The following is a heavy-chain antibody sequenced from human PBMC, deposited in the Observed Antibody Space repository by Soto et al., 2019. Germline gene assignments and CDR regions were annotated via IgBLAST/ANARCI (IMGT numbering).Heavy chain of an antibody. CDR3: ARRDVRWYFHY. Sequence: QLQLQESGPGLVKPSETLSLTCTVSGGSINSLSYHWGWIRQPPGKGLEWIGTIYYSGTTYYNPSLKSRVSISVDTSKNQFSLKLSSVTAADTAVYYCARRDVRWYFHYWGQGTLVTVSS. CDR2: IYYSGTT. J-gene: IGHJ4*02. CDR1: GGSINSLSYH. D-gene: IGHD4-17*01. V-gene: IGHV4-39*01.